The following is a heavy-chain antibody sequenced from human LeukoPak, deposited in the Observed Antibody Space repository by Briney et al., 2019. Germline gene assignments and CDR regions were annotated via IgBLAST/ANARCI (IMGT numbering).Heavy chain of an antibody. CDR3: ARRVEYYYASYYYYMDV. Sequence: ASVKVSCKASGYTFTSYGISWVRQAPGKGLEWMGWISAYNGNTNYAQKLQGRVSMTTDTSTSTAYMELRSLRSDDTAAYYCARRVEYYYASYYYYMDVWGKGTTVTVSS. CDR1: GYTFTSYG. D-gene: IGHD3-10*01. V-gene: IGHV1-18*01. CDR2: ISAYNGNT. J-gene: IGHJ6*03.